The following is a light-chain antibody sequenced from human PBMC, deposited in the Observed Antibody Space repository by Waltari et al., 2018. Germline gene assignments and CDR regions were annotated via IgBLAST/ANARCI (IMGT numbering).Light chain of an antibody. V-gene: IGKV3-20*01. J-gene: IGKJ1*01. CDR3: QQYSSSSRT. CDR2: GAS. Sequence: EIVLTQSPGTLSLSPGERATLSCRASQSVSGSYLAWYQQKPGQAPRLLIYGASRRATGIPDRFSGSGSGTDFTLTISRLEPEDFVVYYCQQYSSSSRTFGQGTKVEIK. CDR1: QSVSGSY.